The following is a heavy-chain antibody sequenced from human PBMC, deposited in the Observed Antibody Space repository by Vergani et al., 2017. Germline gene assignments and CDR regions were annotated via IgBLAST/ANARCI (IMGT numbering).Heavy chain of an antibody. D-gene: IGHD7-27*01. J-gene: IGHJ3*02. CDR2: IYYSGST. Sequence: QVQLQESGPGLVKPSQTLSLTCTVSGGSISSYYWSWIRQPPGKGLEWIGYIYYSGSTNYNPSLKSRFTISVETSKNQFSLKLSSVTAADTAVYYCARVGDWGFDAFDIWGQGTMVTVSS. V-gene: IGHV4-59*01. CDR1: GGSISSYY. CDR3: ARVGDWGFDAFDI.